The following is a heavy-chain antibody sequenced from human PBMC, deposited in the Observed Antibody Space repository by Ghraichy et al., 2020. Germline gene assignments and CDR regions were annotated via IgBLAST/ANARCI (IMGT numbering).Heavy chain of an antibody. CDR2: IYWDDDK. CDR1: GFSLSTSGVG. CDR3: ALARGYSGYEPDASFDI. V-gene: IGHV2-5*02. J-gene: IGHJ3*02. D-gene: IGHD5-12*01. Sequence: SGPTLVNPTQTLTLTCTFSGFSLSTSGVGVGWIRQPPGKALEWLALIYWDDDKRYSPSLKSRLTITKDTSKNQVVLTMTNMDPVDTATYYCALARGYSGYEPDASFDIWGQGTMVTVSS.